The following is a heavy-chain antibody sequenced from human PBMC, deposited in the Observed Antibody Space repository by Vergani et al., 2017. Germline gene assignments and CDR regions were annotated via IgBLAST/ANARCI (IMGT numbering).Heavy chain of an antibody. V-gene: IGHV4-39*01. D-gene: IGHD3-22*01. CDR2: IYYSGST. Sequence: QVQLHESGPGLVKPSETLSLTCTVSGSSISSSSYYWGWIRQPPGKGLEWIGSIYYSGSTYYNPSLKSRVTISVDTSKNQFSLKLSSVTAADTAVYYCARQTRSYYYDSSGYWFDYWGQGTLVTVSS. J-gene: IGHJ4*02. CDR1: GSSISSSSYY. CDR3: ARQTRSYYYDSSGYWFDY.